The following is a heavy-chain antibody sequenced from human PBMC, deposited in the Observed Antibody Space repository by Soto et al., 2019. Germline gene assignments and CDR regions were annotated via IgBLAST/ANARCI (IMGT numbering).Heavy chain of an antibody. CDR3: ARCGGGRCFKGWFGP. CDR2: ISGIGSST. V-gene: IGHV3-23*01. CDR1: GFPFSGYA. J-gene: IGHJ5*02. Sequence: GGSLRLSCAASGFPFSGYAINWVRQAPGKGLEGVSIISGIGSSTNFAGSGKGRFTISIVNSKSSLYLQTNSLIAEDTAIYYCARCGGGRCFKGWFGPWGQGTQVTVPS. D-gene: IGHD2-21*01.